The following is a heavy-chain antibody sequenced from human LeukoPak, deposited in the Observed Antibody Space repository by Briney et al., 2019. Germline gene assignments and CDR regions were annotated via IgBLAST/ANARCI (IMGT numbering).Heavy chain of an antibody. Sequence: GGSLRLSCAASGFIFSSYSMNWVRQAPGKGLEWVSSISSTSSYMNYADSVKGRFTISRDNAKNSLYLQMNSLRAEDTAVYYCARDRSGYSGYDFFDYWGQGALVTVSS. D-gene: IGHD5-12*01. CDR3: ARDRSGYSGYDFFDY. V-gene: IGHV3-21*01. J-gene: IGHJ4*02. CDR2: ISSTSSYM. CDR1: GFIFSSYS.